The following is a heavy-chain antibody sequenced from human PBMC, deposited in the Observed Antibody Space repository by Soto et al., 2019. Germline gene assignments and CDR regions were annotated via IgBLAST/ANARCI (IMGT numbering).Heavy chain of an antibody. CDR2: LSAHNGNT. CDR1: GYTFTSYG. J-gene: IGHJ4*02. Sequence: QVHLVQSGAEVKKPGASVKVSCKASGYTFTSYGITWGRQAPGQGLEWRGWLSAHNGNTDYAQKLQGRVIVTRDTSTSTAYMELRSLRSDDTAVYYCARGRYGDYWGQGALVTVSS. CDR3: ARGRYGDY. D-gene: IGHD1-1*01. V-gene: IGHV1-18*01.